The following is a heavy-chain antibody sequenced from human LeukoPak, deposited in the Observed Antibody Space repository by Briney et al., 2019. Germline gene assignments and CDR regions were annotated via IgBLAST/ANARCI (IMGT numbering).Heavy chain of an antibody. D-gene: IGHD4-11*01. CDR2: INPSGGTT. V-gene: IGHV1-46*01. Sequence: ASVKVSCKASGYTFINYYMHWVRQAPGQGLEWMGIINPSGGTTSYAQNFQGRVTMTRDTSTSTVYMELSSLRSEDTAVYYCAKVGVTLTVYYFDYWGQGTLITVSS. CDR3: AKVGVTLTVYYFDY. CDR1: GYTFINYY. J-gene: IGHJ4*02.